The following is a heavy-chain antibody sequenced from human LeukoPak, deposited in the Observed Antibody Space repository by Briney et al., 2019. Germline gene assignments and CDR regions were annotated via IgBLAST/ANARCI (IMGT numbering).Heavy chain of an antibody. D-gene: IGHD2-2*01. J-gene: IGHJ5*02. CDR1: GGSISSYY. CDR3: AQLLSGWFDP. Sequence: SETLSLTYTVSGGSISSYYWSWLRQPAGEGLEWIGRIYSTGSTNYNPSLKSRVTMSVDTSKNQFSLNLASVTAADTAVYYCAQLLSGWFDPWGQGTLVTVSS. CDR2: IYSTGST. V-gene: IGHV4-4*07.